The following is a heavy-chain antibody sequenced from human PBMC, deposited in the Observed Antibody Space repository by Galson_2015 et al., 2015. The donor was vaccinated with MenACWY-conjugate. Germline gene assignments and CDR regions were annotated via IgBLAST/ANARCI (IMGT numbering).Heavy chain of an antibody. Sequence: SVKVSCKASGLIFTNSGFNWVRQAPGRGLEWMGWISASNGNTQYAQRFQDRVTMTTDKYTSTAYMELRSLTSDDTALYYCAREMGYFDHWGQGSLVTVSS. CDR1: GLIFTNSG. V-gene: IGHV1-18*04. J-gene: IGHJ4*02. D-gene: IGHD6-13*01. CDR2: ISASNGNT. CDR3: AREMGYFDH.